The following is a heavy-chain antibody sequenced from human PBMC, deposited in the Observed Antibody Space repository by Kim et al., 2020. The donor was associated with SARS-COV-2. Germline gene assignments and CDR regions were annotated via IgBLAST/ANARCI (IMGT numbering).Heavy chain of an antibody. CDR3: ARDRPGWNSYYYYGMDV. D-gene: IGHD1-1*01. J-gene: IGHJ6*02. V-gene: IGHV4-34*01. Sequence: SETLSLTCAVYGGSFSGYYWSWIRQPPGKGLEWIGEINHSGSTNYNPSLKSRVTISVDTSKNQFSLKLSSVTAADTAVYYCARDRPGWNSYYYYGMDVWGQGTTVTVSS. CDR2: INHSGST. CDR1: GGSFSGYY.